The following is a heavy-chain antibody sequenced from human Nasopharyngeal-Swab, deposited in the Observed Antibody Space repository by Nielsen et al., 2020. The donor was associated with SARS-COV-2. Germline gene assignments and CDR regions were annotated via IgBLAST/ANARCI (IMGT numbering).Heavy chain of an antibody. V-gene: IGHV3-23*01. CDR1: GFTFSNYA. D-gene: IGHD3-10*01. CDR2: ITASGANT. CDR3: AKAYSYGSGSSYATFDS. J-gene: IGHJ4*02. Sequence: GESLKISCAASGFTFSNYAMSWVRQAPGTGQEWVSGITASGANTYHADSVKGRFTISRDNSKNMLYLQMISLRADDTAVYYCAKAYSYGSGSSYATFDSWGQGTLVTVSS.